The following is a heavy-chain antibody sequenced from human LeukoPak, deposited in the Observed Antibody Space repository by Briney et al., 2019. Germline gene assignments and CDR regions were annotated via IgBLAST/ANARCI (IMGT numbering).Heavy chain of an antibody. CDR3: ATAPRHSSSRPPFDY. V-gene: IGHV1-2*04. CDR1: GYTFTGYY. J-gene: IGHJ4*02. CDR2: INPNSGGT. D-gene: IGHD6-13*01. Sequence: ASVKVSCEASGYTFTGYYMHWVRQAPGQGLEWMGWINPNSGGTNYAQKFQGWGTKTRDTSISTAYMELSRLRSDDTAVYYCATAPRHSSSRPPFDYWGQGTLVTVSS.